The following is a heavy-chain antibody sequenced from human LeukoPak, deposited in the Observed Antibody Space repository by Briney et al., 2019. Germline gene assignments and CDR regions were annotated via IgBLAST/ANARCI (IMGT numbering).Heavy chain of an antibody. J-gene: IGHJ4*02. CDR2: VHLSGRT. Sequence: KTSGTLSLTCGVSGGSISTTNWWIWVRQPPGEGLEWIGEVHLSGRTHYNPSLESRVTMSVDMSENHISLRLTSVTAADTAVYYCAREGGPYRPLDYSGQGTLVTVSS. V-gene: IGHV4-4*02. CDR1: GGSISTTNW. CDR3: AREGGPYRPLDY.